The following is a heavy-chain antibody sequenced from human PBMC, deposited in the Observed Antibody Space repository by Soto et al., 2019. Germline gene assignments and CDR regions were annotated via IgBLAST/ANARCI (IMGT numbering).Heavy chain of an antibody. CDR1: GGTFSSYA. CDR3: VRFPRYGFHYDSSGPMLPLAAHYGMDV. Sequence: GASVKVSCKASGGTFSSYAISWVRQAPGQGLEWTGGIIPIFGTANYAQKFQGRVANTADESTSTAYMELSSLRSEDTAVYYCVRFPRYGFHYDSSGPMLPLAAHYGMDVWGQGTTVTVSS. D-gene: IGHD3-22*01. CDR2: IIPIFGTA. J-gene: IGHJ6*02. V-gene: IGHV1-69*13.